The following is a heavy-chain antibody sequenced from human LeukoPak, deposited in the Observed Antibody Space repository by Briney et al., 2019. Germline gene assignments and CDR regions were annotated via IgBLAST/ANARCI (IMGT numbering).Heavy chain of an antibody. D-gene: IGHD2-15*01. J-gene: IGHJ6*03. CDR1: GGSFSGYY. Sequence: SSETLSLTCAVYGGSFSGYYWSWIRQPPGKGLEWIGEINHSGSTNYNPSLKSRVTISVDTSKNQFSLKLSSVTAADTAVYYCARGSRCSGGSCYAYYYYYMDVWGKGTTVTVSS. CDR3: ARGSRCSGGSCYAYYYYYMDV. CDR2: INHSGST. V-gene: IGHV4-34*01.